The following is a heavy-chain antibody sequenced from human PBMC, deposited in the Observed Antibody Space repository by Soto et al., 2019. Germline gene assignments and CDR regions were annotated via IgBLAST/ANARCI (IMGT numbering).Heavy chain of an antibody. Sequence: QVQLQESGPGLVKPSETLSLTCTVSGGSISSYYWSWIRQPPGKGLEWIGYIYYSESTNYNPSLKSRVTISVDTSKNQFSLKLSSVTAADTAVYYCAGITIFGVADDAFDIWGQGTMVTVSS. CDR1: GGSISSYY. D-gene: IGHD3-3*01. V-gene: IGHV4-59*01. CDR3: AGITIFGVADDAFDI. J-gene: IGHJ3*02. CDR2: IYYSEST.